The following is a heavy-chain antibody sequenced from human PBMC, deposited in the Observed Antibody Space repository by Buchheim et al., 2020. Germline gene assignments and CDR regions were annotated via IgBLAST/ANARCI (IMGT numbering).Heavy chain of an antibody. V-gene: IGHV3-48*01. Sequence: EVQLVESGGGLVQPGGSLRLSCAASGFTFSSYSMNWVRQAPGKGLEWVSYISSSSSTIYYADSVEGRFTISRDNAKNSLYLQMNSLRAEDTAVYYCAANYDFWSGYPSWGQGTL. CDR2: ISSSSSTI. CDR1: GFTFSSYS. CDR3: AANYDFWSGYPS. J-gene: IGHJ5*02. D-gene: IGHD3-3*01.